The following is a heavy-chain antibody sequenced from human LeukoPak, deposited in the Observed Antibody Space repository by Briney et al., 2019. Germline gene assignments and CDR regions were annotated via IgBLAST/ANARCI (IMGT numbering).Heavy chain of an antibody. J-gene: IGHJ6*03. Sequence: SETLSLTCTVSGGSISSYYWSWIRQPPVKGLEWIGYIYYSGSTNYNPSLKSRVTISVDTSKNQFSLKLSSVTAADTAVYYCARGPMIGNMDVWGKGTTVTVSS. CDR3: ARGPMIGNMDV. CDR1: GGSISSYY. CDR2: IYYSGST. D-gene: IGHD3-22*01. V-gene: IGHV4-59*12.